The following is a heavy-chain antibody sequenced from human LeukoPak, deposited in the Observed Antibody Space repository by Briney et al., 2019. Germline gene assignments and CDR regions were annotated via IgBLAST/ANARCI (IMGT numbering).Heavy chain of an antibody. CDR3: ARKRRNRDYDKLYYFDY. CDR2: ISSSSSYI. V-gene: IGHV3-21*01. CDR1: GFTFSSYS. Sequence: GGSLRLSCAASGFTFSSYSMNWVRQAPGKGLEWVSSISSSSSYIYYADSVKGRFTISRDNAKNSLYLQMNSLRAEDTAVYYCARKRRNRDYDKLYYFDYLGQGTLVTVSS. J-gene: IGHJ4*02. D-gene: IGHD5-12*01.